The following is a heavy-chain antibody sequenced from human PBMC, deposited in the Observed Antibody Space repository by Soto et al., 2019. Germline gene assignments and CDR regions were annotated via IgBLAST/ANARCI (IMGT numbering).Heavy chain of an antibody. D-gene: IGHD3-10*01. V-gene: IGHV3-23*01. CDR2: ISGSGGST. CDR3: AKVYPPYYYGSGSYGAYDI. CDR1: GFTFSSYA. Sequence: GGSLRLSCAASGFTFSSYAMSWVRQAPGKGLEWVSAISGSGGSTYYADSVKGRFTISRDNSKNTLYLQMNSLRAEDTAVYYCAKVYPPYYYGSGSYGAYDIWGQGTMVTVSS. J-gene: IGHJ3*02.